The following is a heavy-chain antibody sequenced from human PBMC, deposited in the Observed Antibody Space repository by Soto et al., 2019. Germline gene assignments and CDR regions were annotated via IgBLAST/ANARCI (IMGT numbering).Heavy chain of an antibody. CDR1: GGSISSGGYY. D-gene: IGHD2-2*01. V-gene: IGHV4-31*03. CDR3: ARAAIVVVPAAPTA. CDR2: IYYSGST. J-gene: IGHJ4*02. Sequence: ASETLSLTCTVSGGSISSGGYYWSWIRQHPGKGLEWIGYIYYSGSTYYNPSLKSRVTISVDTSKNQFSLKLSSVTAADTAVYYCARAAIVVVPAAPTAWGQGTLVTVSS.